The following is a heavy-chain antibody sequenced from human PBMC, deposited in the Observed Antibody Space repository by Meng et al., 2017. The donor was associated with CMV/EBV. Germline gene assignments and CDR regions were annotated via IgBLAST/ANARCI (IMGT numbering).Heavy chain of an antibody. CDR1: GFTFSSYG. V-gene: IGHV3-33*06. Sequence: GESLKISCAASGFTFSSYGMHWVRQAPGKGLEWVAVIWYDGSNKYYADSVKGRFTISRDNSKNTLYLQMNSLRAEDTAVYYCAKALNDFWSGYYTGLYYYYGMDVWGKGPRSPSPQ. J-gene: IGHJ6*01. D-gene: IGHD3-3*01. CDR2: IWYDGSNK. CDR3: AKALNDFWSGYYTGLYYYYGMDV.